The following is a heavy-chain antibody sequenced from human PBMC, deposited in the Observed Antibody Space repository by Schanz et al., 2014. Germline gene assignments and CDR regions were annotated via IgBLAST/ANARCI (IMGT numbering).Heavy chain of an antibody. CDR3: ARKMKLGVYGGKGHDSLDI. CDR2: ISYDGSKK. J-gene: IGHJ3*02. CDR1: GFTFRGYA. D-gene: IGHD4-17*01. V-gene: IGHV3-30*03. Sequence: VQLLESGGGLVQPGGSLRLSCAASGFTFRGYAMSWVRQAPGKGLEWVGVISYDGSKKSYADSVKGRFTISRDNSKNTLYLQMNSLRPEDTAVYYCARKMKLGVYGGKGHDSLDIWGQGTMVTVSS.